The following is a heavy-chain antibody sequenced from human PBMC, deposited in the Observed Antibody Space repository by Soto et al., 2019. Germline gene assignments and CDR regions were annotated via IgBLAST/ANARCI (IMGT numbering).Heavy chain of an antibody. Sequence: QVQLQESGPGLVRPSETLSLTCSVSGDSMNSEYWTWIRQTPGKGLEWIGYIFPTGPTNYNPSLKSRVIISVDRSKTQFSLDLFSVTAADTAIYYCARCMGYDDSGRFDPTFDRWGQGTRVTVSS. CDR1: GDSMNSEY. V-gene: IGHV4-4*09. CDR3: ARCMGYDDSGRFDPTFDR. CDR2: IFPTGPT. J-gene: IGHJ4*02. D-gene: IGHD3-22*01.